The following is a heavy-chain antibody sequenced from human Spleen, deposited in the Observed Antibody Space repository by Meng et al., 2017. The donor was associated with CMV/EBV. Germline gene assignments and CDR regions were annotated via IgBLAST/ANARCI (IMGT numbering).Heavy chain of an antibody. CDR1: GYNFNSYY. D-gene: IGHD3-3*01. V-gene: IGHV1-8*01. J-gene: IGHJ4*02. CDR3: ARGRYYDLWSGSHFSFDF. Sequence: ASVKVSCKTSGYNFNSYYVNWVRQATGQGFEWVGWMNPNTGKYDFAQKFQGRVSLTRASSETTVYMELSRLRSEDTAVYYCARGRYYDLWSGSHFSFDFWGQGTLVTVSS. CDR2: MNPNTGKY.